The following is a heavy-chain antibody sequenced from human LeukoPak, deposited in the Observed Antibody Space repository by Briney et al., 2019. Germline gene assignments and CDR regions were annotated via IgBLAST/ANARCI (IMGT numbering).Heavy chain of an antibody. V-gene: IGHV3-74*01. D-gene: IGHD6-19*01. J-gene: IGHJ4*02. CDR1: GLTLSGYW. CDR3: ARLGYSSGSGYIPYFDY. Sequence: GGSLRLSCSASGLTLSGYWMHWVRQIPGKGLVWVSRIDSDGSGTSYADSVKGRFTISRDNSKNTLYLQMNSLRAEDTAVYYCARLGYSSGSGYIPYFDYWGQGTLVTVSS. CDR2: IDSDGSGT.